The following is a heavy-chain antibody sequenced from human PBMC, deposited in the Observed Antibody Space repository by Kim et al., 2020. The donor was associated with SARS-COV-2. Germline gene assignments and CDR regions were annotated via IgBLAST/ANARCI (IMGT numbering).Heavy chain of an antibody. CDR3: SRGYSYGHPGDWFDP. D-gene: IGHD5-18*01. CDR2: IDWDDDK. CDR1: GFSLSTSGMC. J-gene: IGHJ5*02. V-gene: IGHV2-70*11. Sequence: SGPTLVNPTQTLTLTCTFSGFSLSTSGMCVSWIRQPPGKALEWLARIDWDDDKYYSTSLKTRLTISKDTSKNQVVLTMTNMDPVDTATYYCSRGYSYGHPGDWFDPWGQGTLVTVSS.